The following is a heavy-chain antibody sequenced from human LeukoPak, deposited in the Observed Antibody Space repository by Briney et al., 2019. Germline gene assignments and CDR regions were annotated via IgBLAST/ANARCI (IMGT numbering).Heavy chain of an antibody. V-gene: IGHV3-30-3*01. D-gene: IGHD1-26*01. CDR1: GFTFSTYA. Sequence: GGSLRLSCAASGFTFSTYAMHWVRPAPSKGLEWVAVISYDGSNKYYADSVKGRFSISRDNSKNKLYLQMNSLRAEDTAVYYCASLWELLNAFDIWGQGTMVTVSS. CDR3: ASLWELLNAFDI. J-gene: IGHJ3*02. CDR2: ISYDGSNK.